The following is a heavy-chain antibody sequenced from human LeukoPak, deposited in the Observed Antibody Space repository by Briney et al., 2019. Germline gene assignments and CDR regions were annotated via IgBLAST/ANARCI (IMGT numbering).Heavy chain of an antibody. CDR1: GDSISSYY. CDR3: ARQSLGPSRSGTSNIWFDP. D-gene: IGHD3-10*01. V-gene: IGHV4-59*08. J-gene: IGHJ5*02. Sequence: SETLSLTCTVSGDSISSYYRSWIRQPPGKGLEWIGFIYYSGNTNYNPSLKSRVTISVDTPKDQFSLRLTSVTAADTAVYYCARQSLGPSRSGTSNIWFDPWGQGTLVTVSS. CDR2: IYYSGNT.